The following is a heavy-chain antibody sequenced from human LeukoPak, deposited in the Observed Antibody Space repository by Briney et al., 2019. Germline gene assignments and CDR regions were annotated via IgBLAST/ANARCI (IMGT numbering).Heavy chain of an antibody. V-gene: IGHV3-9*01. CDR1: GFTFYYYA. Sequence: GRSLRLSCASSGFTFYYYAMHGVRQAPGRGREGVSGICWSRGSIGYADAVRGRITISRDNATNSLYLQLNSLRAEDTALFYCAKDTNLYADYVAIDYWGQGTLVTVSS. D-gene: IGHD4-17*01. CDR3: AKDTNLYADYVAIDY. CDR2: ICWSRGSI. J-gene: IGHJ4*02.